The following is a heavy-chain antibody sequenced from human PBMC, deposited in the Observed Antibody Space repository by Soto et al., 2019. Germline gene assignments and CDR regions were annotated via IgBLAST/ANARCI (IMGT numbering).Heavy chain of an antibody. CDR3: ARRYYYGSGSFYYYYGMDV. Sequence: QVQLVQSGAEVKKPGASVKVSCKASGYTFSSYAISWVRQAPGQGLEWMGGIIPIFGTANYAQKFQGRVTITADESTSTAYMELSSLRSEDTAVYYCARRYYYGSGSFYYYYGMDVWGQGTTVTVSS. J-gene: IGHJ6*02. V-gene: IGHV1-69*01. CDR1: GYTFSSYA. D-gene: IGHD3-10*01. CDR2: IIPIFGTA.